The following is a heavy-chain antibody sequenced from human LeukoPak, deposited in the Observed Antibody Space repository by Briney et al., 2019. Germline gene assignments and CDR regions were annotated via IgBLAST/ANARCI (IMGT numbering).Heavy chain of an antibody. J-gene: IGHJ4*02. V-gene: IGHV3-64D*09. CDR2: INNYGSST. D-gene: IGHD4-11*01. Sequence: GGSLRLSCSASGFTFSSYAMHWVRQAPGKGLECVSSINNYGSSTYYADSVKDRFTVSRDNSKNTLYLQMSSLTAEDTAVYYCVKGGYYSNYALDYWGQGTLVTVAS. CDR3: VKGGYYSNYALDY. CDR1: GFTFSSYA.